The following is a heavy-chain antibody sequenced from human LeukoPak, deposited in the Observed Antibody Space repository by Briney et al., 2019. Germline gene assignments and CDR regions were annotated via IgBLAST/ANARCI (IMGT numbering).Heavy chain of an antibody. CDR2: ISLSGGST. V-gene: IGHV3-23*01. CDR1: GFPFSNYA. D-gene: IGHD2-2*01. Sequence: GGSLRLSCAASGFPFSNYAMNWVRQAPGKGLEWVSAISLSGGSTYYADSVKGRFTVSRDNAKNSLYLQMNSLRSEDTAVYYCARSDCSSTSCSHYFDYWGQGTLVTVSS. J-gene: IGHJ4*02. CDR3: ARSDCSSTSCSHYFDY.